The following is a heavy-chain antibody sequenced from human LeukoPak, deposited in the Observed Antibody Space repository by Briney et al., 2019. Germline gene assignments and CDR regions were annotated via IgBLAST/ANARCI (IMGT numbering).Heavy chain of an antibody. V-gene: IGHV5-51*01. J-gene: IGHJ6*03. CDR1: GYSFTSYW. Sequence: GESLKISCKGSGYSFTSYWIGWVRQMPGKGLEWMGIIYPGDSDTRYSPSFQGQVTISADKSISTAYLQWSSLKASDTAMYYCARLGYYSVEKTYYYYYYMDVWGKGTTVTVSS. CDR2: IYPGDSDT. D-gene: IGHD3-16*01. CDR3: ARLGYYSVEKTYYYYYYMDV.